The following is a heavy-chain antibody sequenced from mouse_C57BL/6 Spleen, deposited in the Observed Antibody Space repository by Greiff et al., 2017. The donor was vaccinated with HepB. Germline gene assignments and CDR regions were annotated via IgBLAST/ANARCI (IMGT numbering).Heavy chain of an antibody. Sequence: QVQLKQSGAELARPGASVKLSCKASGYTFTSYGISWVKQRTGQGLEWIGEIYPRSGNTYYNEKFKGKATLTADKSSSTAYMELRSLTSEDSAVYFCARRGYGNSYAMDYWGQGTSVTVSS. CDR2: IYPRSGNT. J-gene: IGHJ4*01. V-gene: IGHV1-81*01. CDR3: ARRGYGNSYAMDY. CDR1: GYTFTSYG. D-gene: IGHD2-10*02.